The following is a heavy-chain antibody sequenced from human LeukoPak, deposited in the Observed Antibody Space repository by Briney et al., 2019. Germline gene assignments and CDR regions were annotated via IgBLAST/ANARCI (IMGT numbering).Heavy chain of an antibody. CDR2: LTGSGGNT. CDR3: VKFRRTQHYNYHMDV. J-gene: IGHJ6*03. D-gene: IGHD1-14*01. CDR1: GFTFSSYA. V-gene: IGHV3-23*01. Sequence: GGSLRLSCAASGFTFSSYAMSWVRQAPGKGLEWVSGLTGSGGNTYYADSVKGRFTISRDNSKNTLSLQMNSLRAEDAAVYYCVKFRRTQHYNYHMDVWGKGTTVTVSS.